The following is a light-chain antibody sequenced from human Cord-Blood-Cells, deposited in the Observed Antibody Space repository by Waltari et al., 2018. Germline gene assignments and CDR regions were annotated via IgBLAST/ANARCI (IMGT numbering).Light chain of an antibody. CDR2: EVS. V-gene: IGKV2-29*02. CDR3: MQGIHLPWT. CDR1: QSLLHSDGKTY. J-gene: IGKJ1*01. Sequence: DIVMTQTPLSLSVTPGQPSSISCKSSQSLLHSDGKTYLYWYLQKPGQSPQLLIYEVSSRCSGGADRFSGSGSGTDLTLKISRVEAEDVGVYYCMQGIHLPWTFGQGTKVEIK.